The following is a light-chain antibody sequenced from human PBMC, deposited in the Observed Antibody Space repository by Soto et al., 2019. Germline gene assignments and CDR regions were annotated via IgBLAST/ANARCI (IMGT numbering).Light chain of an antibody. Sequence: EIVLTQSPATLSLSPGERATLSCRASQSVSSYLAWYQQKPGQAPRLLIYDASNRATGIPARFSGSGSGTDFTLTIISLEPEDFAVYYCQQRSNWAGLTFGGGTKVEIK. V-gene: IGKV3-11*01. CDR1: QSVSSY. CDR2: DAS. J-gene: IGKJ4*01. CDR3: QQRSNWAGLT.